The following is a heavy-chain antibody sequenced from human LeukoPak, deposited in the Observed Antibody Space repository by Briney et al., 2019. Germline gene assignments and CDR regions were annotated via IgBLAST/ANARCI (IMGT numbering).Heavy chain of an antibody. CDR1: GFTVSSNY. CDR3: ARDDRSGSYVDY. D-gene: IGHD3-10*01. J-gene: IGHJ4*02. CDR2: IYSGGST. V-gene: IGHV3-66*01. Sequence: PGGSPRLSCAASGFTVSSNYMSWVRQAPGKGLEWVSVIYSGGSTYYADSVKGRFTISRDNSKNTLYLQMNSLRGEDTAVYYCARDDRSGSYVDYWGQGTLVTVSS.